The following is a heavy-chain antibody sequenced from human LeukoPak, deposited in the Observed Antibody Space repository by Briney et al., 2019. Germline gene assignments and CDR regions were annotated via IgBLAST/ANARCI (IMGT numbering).Heavy chain of an antibody. CDR2: IKKDGSEK. CDR1: GFTFSTYW. V-gene: IGHV3-7*01. Sequence: TGGSLRLSCAASGFTFSTYWMSWVRQAPGKGLEWVANIKKDGSEKYYVDSVKGRFTISRDNAKNSLYLQMNSLRVEDTAVYYCEGSAGYWGQGTLVTVSS. D-gene: IGHD6-19*01. CDR3: EGSAGY. J-gene: IGHJ4*02.